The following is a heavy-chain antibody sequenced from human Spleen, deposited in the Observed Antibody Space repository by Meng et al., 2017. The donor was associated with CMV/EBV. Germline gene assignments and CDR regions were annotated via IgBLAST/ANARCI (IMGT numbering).Heavy chain of an antibody. V-gene: IGHV3-23*01. D-gene: IGHD3-10*01. CDR2: ISGSGGST. CDR3: AKQNYYGSGSYYNAVGYFDY. Sequence: ETLSLTCAVYGGSFSGYYWSWIRQAPGKGLEWVSAISGSGGSTYYADSVKGRFTISRDNSKNTLYLQMNSLRDEDTAVYYCAKQNYYGSGSYYNAVGYFDYWGQGTLVTVSS. CDR1: GGSFSGYY. J-gene: IGHJ4*02.